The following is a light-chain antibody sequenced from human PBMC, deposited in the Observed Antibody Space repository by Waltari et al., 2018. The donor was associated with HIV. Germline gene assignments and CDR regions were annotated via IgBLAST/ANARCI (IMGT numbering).Light chain of an antibody. J-gene: IGLJ2*01. Sequence: SYELTQPPSLSVSPGQTASITCSGDDLGDKYVSWYQQKSDQSPMLIIYQDNKRPSGIPERFSGSNSGNTATLTVGETQTMDEADYYCETWDSSTAVFGGGTRLTVL. CDR1: DLGDKY. CDR3: ETWDSSTAV. CDR2: QDN. V-gene: IGLV3-1*01.